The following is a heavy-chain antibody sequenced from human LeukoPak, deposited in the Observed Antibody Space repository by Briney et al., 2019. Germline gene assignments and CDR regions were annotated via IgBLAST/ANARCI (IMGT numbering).Heavy chain of an antibody. D-gene: IGHD1-1*01. CDR2: LNSASTTM. J-gene: IGHJ1*01. Sequence: GRSLRLSCVAAGFTFSTYIMNWDRQVAGKWLEWVSYLNSASTTMNYADSVRGRFISARDNAKSSLFLQMNSLRDEDTAVYYCARGTATTGGYFQHCGPGTLVAVSS. V-gene: IGHV3-48*02. CDR1: GFTFSTYI. CDR3: ARGTATTGGYFQH.